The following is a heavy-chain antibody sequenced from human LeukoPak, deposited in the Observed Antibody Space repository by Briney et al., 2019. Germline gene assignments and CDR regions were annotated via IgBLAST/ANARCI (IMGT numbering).Heavy chain of an antibody. CDR2: INYSGST. Sequence: SETLSLTCTVSGGSISSYYWSWIRQPPGKGLEWIGYINYSGSTNYNPSLKSRVTISVDTSKNQFSLKLSSVTAADTAVYYCARAYVWGKGTTVTVSS. J-gene: IGHJ6*04. CDR1: GGSISSYY. CDR3: ARAYV. V-gene: IGHV4-59*08.